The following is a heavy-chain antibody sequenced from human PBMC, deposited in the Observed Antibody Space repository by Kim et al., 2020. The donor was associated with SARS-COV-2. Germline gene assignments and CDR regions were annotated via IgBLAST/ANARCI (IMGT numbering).Heavy chain of an antibody. CDR3: ARDMYFGSGSPDY. D-gene: IGHD3-10*01. Sequence: YADSVKARFTISRNNAQSSLYLQMDSLRPEDTAVYFCARDMYFGSGSPDYWGQGTRVTVSS. V-gene: IGHV3-21*06. J-gene: IGHJ4*02.